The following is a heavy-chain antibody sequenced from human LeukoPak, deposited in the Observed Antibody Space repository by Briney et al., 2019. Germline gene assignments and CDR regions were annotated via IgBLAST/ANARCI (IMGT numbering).Heavy chain of an antibody. Sequence: PGQSLRLSCTTSGFAFDDFAMSWVRQPAGKGLEWVGFIRRRAYGGAAGYAASVKGRFIISRDDSKGIAYLQMNSLKTEDTAVYYCSRNGLVDFDYWGQGSRVIVSP. V-gene: IGHV3-49*04. CDR3: SRNGLVDFDY. CDR2: IRRRAYGGAA. CDR1: GFAFDDFA. J-gene: IGHJ4*02.